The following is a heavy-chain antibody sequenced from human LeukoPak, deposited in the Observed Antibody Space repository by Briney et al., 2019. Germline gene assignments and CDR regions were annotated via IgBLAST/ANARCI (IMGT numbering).Heavy chain of an antibody. V-gene: IGHV3-30*02. Sequence: GGSLRLSCAASGFTFSSYGMHWVRQAPGRGLEWVAFIRNDGSNKYHADSVKGRFTISRDNSKNTLYLQVHSLKAEDTAVYYCASWGSYCSSTSCLGMDVWGIGTTVTVSS. CDR3: ASWGSYCSSTSCLGMDV. CDR1: GFTFSSYG. CDR2: IRNDGSNK. J-gene: IGHJ6*03. D-gene: IGHD2-2*01.